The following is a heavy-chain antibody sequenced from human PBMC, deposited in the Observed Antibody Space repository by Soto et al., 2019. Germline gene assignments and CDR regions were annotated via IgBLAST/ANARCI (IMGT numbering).Heavy chain of an antibody. CDR2: IILIFGTA. CDR1: GGTFSSYA. J-gene: IGHJ4*02. Sequence: QVQLVQSGAEVKKPGSSVKVSCKASGGTFSSYAISWVRQAPGQGLEWMGGIILIFGTANYAKKFQGRVTISADETTITAYMELSSLRSEATAVYYSARESRYCSRGSCYFLPGIDYWAQGTLVSVSS. D-gene: IGHD2-15*01. CDR3: ARESRYCSRGSCYFLPGIDY. V-gene: IGHV1-69*12.